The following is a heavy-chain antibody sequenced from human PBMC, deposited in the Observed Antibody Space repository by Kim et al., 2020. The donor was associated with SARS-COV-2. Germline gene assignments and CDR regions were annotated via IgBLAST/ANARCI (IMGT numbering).Heavy chain of an antibody. D-gene: IGHD6-13*01. Sequence: SETLSLTCAVYGGSFSGYYWSWIRQPPGKGLEWIWEINHSGSTNYNPSLKGRITISVDTSKNQFSRKLSSVTAADTAVYYCARGRQQLVEEGSVWFDPWGHGTLGTVSS. CDR2: INHSGST. J-gene: IGHJ5*02. V-gene: IGHV4-34*01. CDR3: ARGRQQLVEEGSVWFDP. CDR1: GGSFSGYY.